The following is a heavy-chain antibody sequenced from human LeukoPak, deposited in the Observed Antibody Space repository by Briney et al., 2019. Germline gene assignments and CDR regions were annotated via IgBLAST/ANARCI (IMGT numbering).Heavy chain of an antibody. V-gene: IGHV4-59*01. CDR1: GGSISSYY. Sequence: SETLSLTCTVSGGSISSYYWSWIRQPPGKGLEWIGYIYYSGSTNYNPSLKSRVTISVDMSKNQFSLKLSSVTAADTAVYYCARDLAVAGHFYGMDVWGQGTTVTVSS. CDR3: ARDLAVAGHFYGMDV. J-gene: IGHJ6*02. CDR2: IYYSGST. D-gene: IGHD6-19*01.